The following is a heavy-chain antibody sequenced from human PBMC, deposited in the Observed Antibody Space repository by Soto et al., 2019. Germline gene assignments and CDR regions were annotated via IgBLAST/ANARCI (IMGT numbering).Heavy chain of an antibody. V-gene: IGHV3-21*01. CDR2: ISSTTNYI. CDR3: ARESEDLTSNFDY. Sequence: EVQLVESGGGLVKPGGSLRPSCAASGFTFTRYSMNWVRQAPGKGLEWVSSISSTTNYIYYADSMKGRFTVSRDNAKNSVYLEMNSLSAEDTAVYYCARESEDLTSNFDYWGQETLVTVSS. CDR1: GFTFTRYS. J-gene: IGHJ4*02.